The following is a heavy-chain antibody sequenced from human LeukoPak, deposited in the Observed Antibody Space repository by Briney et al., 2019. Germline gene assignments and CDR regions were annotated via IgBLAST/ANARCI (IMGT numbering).Heavy chain of an antibody. D-gene: IGHD2-15*01. CDR2: IYPGDSDT. V-gene: IGHV5-51*01. Sequence: GESLKISCKGSGYSFTSYWIGWVRQMPGKGLEWMGIIYPGDSDTRYSPSFQGQVTISADKSISTAYLQWSRLKASDTAMYYCARHVVVVAATPQSYYMDVWGKGTTVTVSS. CDR1: GYSFTSYW. J-gene: IGHJ6*03. CDR3: ARHVVVVAATPQSYYMDV.